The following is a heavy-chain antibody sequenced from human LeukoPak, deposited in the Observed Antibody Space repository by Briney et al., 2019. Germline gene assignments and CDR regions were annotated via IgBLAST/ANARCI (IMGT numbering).Heavy chain of an antibody. CDR3: ARDGSGHHLFDY. J-gene: IGHJ4*02. V-gene: IGHV4-31*03. D-gene: IGHD3-3*01. Sequence: SETLSLTCTVSGDSISSGGYYWSWISQRPGEGLEWIGYIYHSGSTYYNPSLKSRVTISVDTSKNQFSLKLSSVTAADTAVYYCARDGSGHHLFDYWGQGTLVTVSS. CDR1: GDSISSGGYY. CDR2: IYHSGST.